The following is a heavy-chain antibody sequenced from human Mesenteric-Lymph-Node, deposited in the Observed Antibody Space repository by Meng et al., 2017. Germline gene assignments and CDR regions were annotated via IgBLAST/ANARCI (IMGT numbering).Heavy chain of an antibody. CDR3: ARDQDSMVRGQPANWFDP. CDR1: GFTFSNAW. Sequence: GGSLRLSCAASGFTFSNAWMSWVRQAPGKGLEWVGRIKSKTDGGTTDYAAPVKGRFTISRDNAKNSLYLQMNSLRAEDTAVYYCARDQDSMVRGQPANWFDPWGQGTQVTVSS. J-gene: IGHJ5*01. V-gene: IGHV3-15*01. CDR2: IKSKTDGGTT. D-gene: IGHD3-10*01.